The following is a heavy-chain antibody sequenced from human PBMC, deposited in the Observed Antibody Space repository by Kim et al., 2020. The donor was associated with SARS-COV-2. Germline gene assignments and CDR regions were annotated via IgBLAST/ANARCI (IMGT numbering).Heavy chain of an antibody. CDR3: ATAPPGEPEYYYGLDV. Sequence: GGSLRLSCAASGFTFSSYDIHWVRQATGKGLEWVSAIGTAGDTYYPGSVKGRFTISRENAKNSLYLQMNSLRAGDTAVYYCATAPPGEPEYYYGLDVWGQGTTVTVSS. J-gene: IGHJ6*02. CDR2: IGTAGDT. CDR1: GFTFSSYD. V-gene: IGHV3-13*01. D-gene: IGHD7-27*01.